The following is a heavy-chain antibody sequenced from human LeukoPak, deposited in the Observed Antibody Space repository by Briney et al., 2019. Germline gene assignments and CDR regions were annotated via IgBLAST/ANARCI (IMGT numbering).Heavy chain of an antibody. CDR1: GGSISSYY. J-gene: IGHJ5*02. CDR3: ARHLSGYSSSLNWFDP. D-gene: IGHD6-6*01. CDR2: IYYSGST. V-gene: IGHV4-59*08. Sequence: SETLSLTCAVSGGSISSYYWSWIRQPPGKGLEWIGYIYYSGSTNYNPSLKSRVTISVDTSKNQFSLKLSSVTAADTAMYYCARHLSGYSSSLNWFDPWGXXXLXTVSS.